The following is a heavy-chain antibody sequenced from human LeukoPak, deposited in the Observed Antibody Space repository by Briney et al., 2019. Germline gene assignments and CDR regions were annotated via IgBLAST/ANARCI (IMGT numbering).Heavy chain of an antibody. J-gene: IGHJ4*02. Sequence: SETLSLTCTVSGGSISSSSYYWGWIRQPPGKGLEWIGSSYYSGSTYYNPSLKSRVTISVDTSKKQFSLKLSPVTAADTAVYCARRDCGGDCYSGVKIDYWGQGTLVTVSS. CDR2: SYYSGST. CDR1: GGSISSSSYY. CDR3: ARRDCGGDCYSGVKIDY. V-gene: IGHV4-39*01. D-gene: IGHD2-21*01.